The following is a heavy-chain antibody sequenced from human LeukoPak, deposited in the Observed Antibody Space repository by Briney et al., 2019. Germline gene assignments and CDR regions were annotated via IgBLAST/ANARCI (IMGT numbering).Heavy chain of an antibody. J-gene: IGHJ4*02. CDR3: SRDVNRRRSGCFDY. CDR1: AGSISSYY. Sequence: PSETLSLTCTVAAGSISSYYWSWIRQPAGKGLEWIGRIYTSGSTNNNPPLNSRITMSVDTSKNQSALMLSSVTASDTAAYYCSRDVNRRRSGCFDYWGQGTLVTVSS. CDR2: IYTSGST. V-gene: IGHV4-4*07. D-gene: IGHD1-26*01.